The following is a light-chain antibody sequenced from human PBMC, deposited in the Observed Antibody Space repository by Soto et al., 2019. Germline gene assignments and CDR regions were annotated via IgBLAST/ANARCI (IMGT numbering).Light chain of an antibody. Sequence: QSVLTQPASVSGSPGQSITISCTGTSNDVGGYNYVSWYQQHPGKAPKLMIYDVGNRPSGVSNRFSGSKSGNTASLTISGLQAEDEADYYCSSYTSSSTRVFGGGPKLTVL. V-gene: IGLV2-14*03. CDR3: SSYTSSSTRV. J-gene: IGLJ2*01. CDR1: SNDVGGYNY. CDR2: DVG.